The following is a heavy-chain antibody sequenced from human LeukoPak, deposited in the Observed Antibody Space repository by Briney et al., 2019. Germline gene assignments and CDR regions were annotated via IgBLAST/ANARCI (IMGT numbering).Heavy chain of an antibody. J-gene: IGHJ1*01. CDR1: GGSISSYY. V-gene: IGHV4-59*01. CDR3: ARDDDSSGYYGSRRYFQH. D-gene: IGHD3-22*01. Sequence: SETLSLTCTVSGGSISSYYWSWIRQPPGKGLEWIGYIYYSGSTNYNPSLKSRVTISVDTSKNQFSLKLSSVTAADTAVYYCARDDDSSGYYGSRRYFQHWGQGTLVTVSS. CDR2: IYYSGST.